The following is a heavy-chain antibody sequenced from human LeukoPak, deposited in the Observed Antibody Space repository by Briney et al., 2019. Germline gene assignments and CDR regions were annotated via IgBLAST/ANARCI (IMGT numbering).Heavy chain of an antibody. CDR2: IYYSGST. CDR3: VRGGDAFNTFADY. Sequence: SETLSLTCTVSGGSISSYYWSWIRQPPGKRLEWIGYIYYSGSTNYNPSLKSRVTISVDTSKNQFSLKLSSVTAADTAVYYCVRGGDAFNTFADYWGQGTLVTVSS. J-gene: IGHJ4*02. CDR1: GGSISSYY. V-gene: IGHV4-59*01. D-gene: IGHD5-24*01.